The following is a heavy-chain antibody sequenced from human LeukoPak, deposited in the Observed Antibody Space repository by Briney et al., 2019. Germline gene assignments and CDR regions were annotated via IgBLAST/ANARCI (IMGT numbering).Heavy chain of an antibody. J-gene: IGHJ4*02. D-gene: IGHD2-2*01. V-gene: IGHV3-23*01. CDR3: AKFSPSNLDY. CDR1: GFTFSKYV. CDR2: ISASGGST. Sequence: PGGSLRLPCAASGFTFSKYVMSWVRQAPGKGLEWVSVISASGGSTYYADSVKGRFTISRDNPTNTLYLQMNSLRVEDTAVYYCAKFSPSNLDYWGQGTLVTVSS.